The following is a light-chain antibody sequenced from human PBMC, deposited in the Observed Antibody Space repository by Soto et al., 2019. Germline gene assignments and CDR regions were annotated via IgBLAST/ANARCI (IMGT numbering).Light chain of an antibody. CDR2: GAS. Sequence: EIVMTQSPATLSVSPGERATRSCRASQSVSSNLAWYQQKPGQAPRLLIYGASTRATGIPARFSGSGSGTEFTLTISSRQSEDFAVYYCQQYNNWFLYTFGQGTKLEIK. CDR1: QSVSSN. J-gene: IGKJ2*01. CDR3: QQYNNWFLYT. V-gene: IGKV3-15*01.